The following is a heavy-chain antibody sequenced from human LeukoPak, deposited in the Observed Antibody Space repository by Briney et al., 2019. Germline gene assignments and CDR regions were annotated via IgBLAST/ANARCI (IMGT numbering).Heavy chain of an antibody. CDR2: ISYDVKRQ. CDR1: GFTFSSCG. Sequence: GGSLRLSCAASGFTFSSCGMHWVRQAPGKGLEWVAVISYDVKRQYYADSVKGRFTISRDNSKNTLYLQMNSLRAEDAAVYFCVKEQSSGSYRTSDYWGQGTLVTVSS. D-gene: IGHD3-10*01. V-gene: IGHV3-30*18. CDR3: VKEQSSGSYRTSDY. J-gene: IGHJ4*02.